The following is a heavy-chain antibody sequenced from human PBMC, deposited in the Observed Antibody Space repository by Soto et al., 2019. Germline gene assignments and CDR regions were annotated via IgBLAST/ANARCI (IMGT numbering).Heavy chain of an antibody. CDR2: ISHDGSNY. V-gene: IGHV3-30-3*01. CDR1: GFTFSNYA. D-gene: IGHD6-13*01. J-gene: IGHJ4*02. CDR3: VSDASGIYSSSWFDRFDF. Sequence: QVHLVESGGGVVQPGRSLRVSCAASGFTFSNYAMHWVRQAPGKGLEWVAVISHDGSNYYYADSVKGRFTISRDNSKSTLDLQVNRLTTEDTAVYYCVSDASGIYSSSWFDRFDFWGQGTLVSVPS.